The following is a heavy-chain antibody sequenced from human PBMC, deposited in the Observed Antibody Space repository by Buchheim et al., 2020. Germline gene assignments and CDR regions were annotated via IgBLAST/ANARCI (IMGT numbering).Heavy chain of an antibody. CDR3: ERDGEGPPDY. Sequence: QVQLVESGGGVVQPGRSLRLSCAASEFTFSSYAMHGVRQAPGKGLEWVAVISYDGRKKYYADPVRGGFTISRDNFKKAVYLQMNSLTPEDTAVYYCERDGEGPPDYWGQGTL. D-gene: IGHD3-3*01. J-gene: IGHJ4*02. CDR1: EFTFSSYA. V-gene: IGHV3-30*04. CDR2: ISYDGRKK.